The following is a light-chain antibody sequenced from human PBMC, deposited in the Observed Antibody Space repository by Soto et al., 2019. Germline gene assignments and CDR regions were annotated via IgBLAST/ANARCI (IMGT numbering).Light chain of an antibody. CDR2: DAS. Sequence: EIVLTQSPATLSLSPWERATLSCRASQSVSGYLAWYQQKPGQAPRLLIYDASKRATGIPARFSGSGFGTDFTLTISSLEPEDFAVYYCQQRSKWRTSGQGTKVDIK. CDR3: QQRSKWRT. V-gene: IGKV3-11*01. CDR1: QSVSGY. J-gene: IGKJ1*01.